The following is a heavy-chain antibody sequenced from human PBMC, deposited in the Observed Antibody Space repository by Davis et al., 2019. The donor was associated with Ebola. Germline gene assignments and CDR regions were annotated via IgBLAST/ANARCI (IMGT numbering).Heavy chain of an antibody. D-gene: IGHD3-22*01. Sequence: GGSLRLSCKGSGYSFTSYWIGWVRQMPGKGLEWMGIIYPGDSDTRYSPSFQGQVTISADKSISTAYLQWSSLKASDTAMYYCARHEGRYYDSSGYYYYYYGMDVWGQGTTVTVSS. CDR2: IYPGDSDT. CDR3: ARHEGRYYDSSGYYYYYYGMDV. J-gene: IGHJ6*02. V-gene: IGHV5-51*01. CDR1: GYSFTSYW.